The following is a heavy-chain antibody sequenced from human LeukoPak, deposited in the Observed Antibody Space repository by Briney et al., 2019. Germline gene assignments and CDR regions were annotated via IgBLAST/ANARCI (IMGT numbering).Heavy chain of an antibody. D-gene: IGHD4/OR15-4a*01. CDR1: GFTFSTNA. Sequence: GGSLRLSCLTSGFTFSTNAMSWVRQAPGKGLEWISGISGSGASTYYADSVTGRFTISRDTSKNTLYLQMNSLRAEDTALYFCAKKAQYDGHYPLDYWGQGTLVTVSA. CDR2: ISGSGAST. J-gene: IGHJ4*02. V-gene: IGHV3-23*01. CDR3: AKKAQYDGHYPLDY.